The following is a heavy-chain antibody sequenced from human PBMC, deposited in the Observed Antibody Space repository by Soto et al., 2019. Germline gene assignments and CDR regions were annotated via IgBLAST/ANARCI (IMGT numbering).Heavy chain of an antibody. CDR2: ISGSGGST. D-gene: IGHD3-10*01. V-gene: IGHV3-23*01. Sequence: APGKGLEWVSSISGSGGSTYYADSVKGRFTISRDNSKITLYLQMNSLRAEDTAVYYCAKDRSFRYGMDVWGQGTTVTVSS. J-gene: IGHJ6*02. CDR3: AKDRSFRYGMDV.